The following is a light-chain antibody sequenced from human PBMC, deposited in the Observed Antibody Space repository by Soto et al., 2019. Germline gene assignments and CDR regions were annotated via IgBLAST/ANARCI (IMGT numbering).Light chain of an antibody. Sequence: QSVLTQPPSASGTPGQRVTISCSGSSSNIGSNTVNWYQQLPGTTPKLLIYSDNQRPSGVPDRISGAKYGTSASLAISGLQSDDEADYYCAAWDDSLNGVVFGGGTKVTVL. J-gene: IGLJ2*01. CDR1: SSNIGSNT. CDR3: AAWDDSLNGVV. CDR2: SDN. V-gene: IGLV1-44*01.